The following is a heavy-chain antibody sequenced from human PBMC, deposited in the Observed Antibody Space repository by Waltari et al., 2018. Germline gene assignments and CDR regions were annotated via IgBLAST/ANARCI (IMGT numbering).Heavy chain of an antibody. CDR1: GYSFRRSD. J-gene: IGHJ3*02. Sequence: QVQLEQSGAEMVKPGASVRVSCKASGYSFRRSDISWVRPAPGQGLEGMGWMNTNSGNTGYAEKFQCRVTITRNTSINTAYMDLSGLRSEDTAVYYCARGSGDLDIWGQGTMVTVSS. CDR3: ARGSGDLDI. V-gene: IGHV1-8*03. D-gene: IGHD2-21*01. CDR2: MNTNSGNT.